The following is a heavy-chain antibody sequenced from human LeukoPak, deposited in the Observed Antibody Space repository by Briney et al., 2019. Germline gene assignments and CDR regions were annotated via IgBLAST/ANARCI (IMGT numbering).Heavy chain of an antibody. CDR3: AKGHYDFRDY. V-gene: IGHV3-23*01. CDR2: ITGDDST. CDR1: GFTFGTFA. D-gene: IGHD3-3*01. J-gene: IGHJ4*02. Sequence: GGSLRLSGAASGFTFGTFAFSWVRQAPGKGLEWVSSITGDDSTYYADSVKGRFTISRDTSSNTLYLQMNSLRAEDTALYYCAKGHYDFRDYWGQGTLVTVSS.